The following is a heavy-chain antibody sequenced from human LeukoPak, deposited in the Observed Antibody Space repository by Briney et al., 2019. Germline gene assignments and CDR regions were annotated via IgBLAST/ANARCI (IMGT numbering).Heavy chain of an antibody. CDR3: ARDSVGLLYDY. CDR2: IIPILGIA. J-gene: IGHJ4*02. CDR1: GGAFSSYA. V-gene: IGHV1-69*04. D-gene: IGHD3-3*01. Sequence: GASVKVSCKASGGAFSSYAISWVRQAPGQGLEWMGRIIPILGIANYAQKFQGRVTITADKSTSTAYMELSGLRSEDTAVYYCARDSVGLLYDYWGQGTLVTVSS.